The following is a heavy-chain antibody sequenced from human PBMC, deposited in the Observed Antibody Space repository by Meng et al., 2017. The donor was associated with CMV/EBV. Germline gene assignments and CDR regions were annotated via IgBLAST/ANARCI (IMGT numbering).Heavy chain of an antibody. CDR2: ISAYNGNT. V-gene: IGHV1-18*01. CDR3: ARDAREDIVVVPAAAPPDDAFDI. J-gene: IGHJ3*02. Sequence: ASVKVSCKASGYTFTSYGISWVRQAPGQGLEWMGWISAYNGNTNYAQKLQGRVNMTTDTSTSTAYMELRSLRSDDTAVYYCARDAREDIVVVPAAAPPDDAFDIWGQGTMVTVSS. CDR1: GYTFTSYG. D-gene: IGHD2-2*01.